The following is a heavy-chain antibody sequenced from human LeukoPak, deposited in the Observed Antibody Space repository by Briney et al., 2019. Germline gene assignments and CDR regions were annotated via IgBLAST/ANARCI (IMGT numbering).Heavy chain of an antibody. CDR3: ARDQVLLWFGELDPNWFDP. CDR2: INTNTGNP. J-gene: IGHJ5*02. V-gene: IGHV7-4-1*04. CDR1: GYTFTSYA. D-gene: IGHD3-10*01. Sequence: ASVKVSCKASGYTFTSYAMNWVRQAPGQGLEWMGWINTNTGNPTYAQGFTGRFVFSLDTSVSMAYLQISSLKAEDTAVYYCARDQVLLWFGELDPNWFDPWGQGTLVTVSS.